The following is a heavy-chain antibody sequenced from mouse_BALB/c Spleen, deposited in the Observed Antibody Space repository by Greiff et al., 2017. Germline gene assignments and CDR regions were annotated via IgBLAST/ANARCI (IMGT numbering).Heavy chain of an antibody. CDR1: GYTFTDYA. CDR3: ARGSSYGGDAMDY. D-gene: IGHD1-1*01. CDR2: ISTYYGNT. V-gene: IGHV1S137*01. Sequence: QVQLQQSGPELVRPGVSVKISCTGSGYTFTDYAMHWVQQSQAKSLEWIGVISTYYGNTNYNQKFKGKATMTVDKSSSTAYMELARLTSEDSAIYDCARGSSYGGDAMDYWGQGTSVTVSS. J-gene: IGHJ4*01.